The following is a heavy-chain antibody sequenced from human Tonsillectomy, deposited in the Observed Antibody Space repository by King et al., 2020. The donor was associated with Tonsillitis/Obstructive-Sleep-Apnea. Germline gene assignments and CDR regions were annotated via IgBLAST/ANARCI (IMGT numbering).Heavy chain of an antibody. CDR3: ANSLLDAFDI. Sequence: VQLVQSGGGVVQPGRSLRLSCAASGFPFRTYGMHWVRQAPGKGLEWVAVIWFDGSEKYYADSVKGRFTISRDNSKNTLYLQMSSLRAEDTAVYYCANSLLDAFDIWGQGTMVTVSS. CDR2: IWFDGSEK. D-gene: IGHD1-26*01. V-gene: IGHV3-33*06. CDR1: GFPFRTYG. J-gene: IGHJ3*02.